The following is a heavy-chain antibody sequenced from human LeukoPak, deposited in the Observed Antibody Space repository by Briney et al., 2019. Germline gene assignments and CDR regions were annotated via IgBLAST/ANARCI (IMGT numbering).Heavy chain of an antibody. V-gene: IGHV4-4*07. Sequence: SETLSLTCTVSGGSISSYYWTWIRQPAGKGLEWIGRIYTSGNTGYNPSLKSRVTMSVDTSKNQFSLNLSSVTAADTAVYYCARVDLRAAFFDYWGQGTLVTASS. CDR2: IYTSGNT. CDR3: ARVDLRAAFFDY. CDR1: GGSISSYY. J-gene: IGHJ4*02. D-gene: IGHD2-15*01.